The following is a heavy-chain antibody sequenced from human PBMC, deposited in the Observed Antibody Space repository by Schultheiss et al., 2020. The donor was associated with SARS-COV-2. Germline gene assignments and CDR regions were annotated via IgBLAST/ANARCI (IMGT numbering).Heavy chain of an antibody. CDR2: IYSSGST. CDR1: GGSIRSTDFY. D-gene: IGHD4-17*01. V-gene: IGHV4-30-4*01. J-gene: IGHJ4*02. Sequence: SETLSLTCTVSGGSIRSTDFYWSWIRRSPGKGLECIGYIYSSGSTYYNPSLKSRVFMSVDTSKNQFSLTVYSVTAADTAVYYCARGYYGDFLSYWGQGAPVTVPS. CDR3: ARGYYGDFLSY.